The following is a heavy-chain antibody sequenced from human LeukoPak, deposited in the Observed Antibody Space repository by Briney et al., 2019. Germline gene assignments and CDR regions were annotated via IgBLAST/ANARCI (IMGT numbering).Heavy chain of an antibody. CDR2: IYYSGST. V-gene: IGHV4-59*01. Sequence: PSETLSLTCTVSGGSISSYYWSWIRQPPGKGLEWIGYIYYSGSTNYNPPLKSRVTISVDTSKNQFSLRLSSVTAADTAVYYCARGHALLLWSSHAFDIWGQGTMVTVSS. J-gene: IGHJ3*02. CDR3: ARGHALLLWSSHAFDI. CDR1: GGSISSYY. D-gene: IGHD3-10*01.